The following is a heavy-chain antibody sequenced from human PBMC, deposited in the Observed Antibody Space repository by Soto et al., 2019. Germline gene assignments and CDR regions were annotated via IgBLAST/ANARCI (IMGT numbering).Heavy chain of an antibody. V-gene: IGHV1-69*01. CDR1: GGTFSSYA. Sequence: QVQLVQSGAEVKKPGSSVKVSCKASGGTFSSYAISWVRQAPGQGLEWMGGIIPIFGTANYAQKFQGRVTITADESTSTDYMELSSLRSEDTAVYYGARYCSGGSCYDYWGQGTLVTVSS. CDR2: IIPIFGTA. D-gene: IGHD2-15*01. CDR3: ARYCSGGSCYDY. J-gene: IGHJ4*02.